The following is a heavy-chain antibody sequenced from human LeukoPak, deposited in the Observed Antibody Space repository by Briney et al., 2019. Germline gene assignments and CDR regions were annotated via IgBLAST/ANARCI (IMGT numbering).Heavy chain of an antibody. V-gene: IGHV3-74*03. CDR1: GFTFSSYG. CDR2: ISNDGGGT. J-gene: IGHJ4*02. CDR3: VRDLNYTPDY. D-gene: IGHD2-2*02. Sequence: GGSLRLSCTASGFTFSSYGMHWVRQAPGKGLVWVSGISNDGGGTTYADSVRGRFTTSRDNAKNTLYLQMNSLGVEDTAVYYCVRDLNYTPDYWGQGTLVTVSS.